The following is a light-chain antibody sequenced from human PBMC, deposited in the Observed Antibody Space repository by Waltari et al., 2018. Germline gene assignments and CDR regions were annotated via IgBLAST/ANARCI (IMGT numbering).Light chain of an antibody. CDR1: KLGEKY. Sequence: SYELTQPPSVSVSPGQPASIPCSGDKLGEKYACWYQQKPGLSPVLVIYQDSKRPSGIPDRFYGSNPGNTATLTISGTQAMDEADYYCQAWDSSTVVVGGGTKLTVL. J-gene: IGLJ2*01. CDR2: QDS. V-gene: IGLV3-1*01. CDR3: QAWDSSTVV.